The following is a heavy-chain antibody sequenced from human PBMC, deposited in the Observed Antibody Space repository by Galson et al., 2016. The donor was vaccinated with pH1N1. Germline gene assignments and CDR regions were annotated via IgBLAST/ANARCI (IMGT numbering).Heavy chain of an antibody. D-gene: IGHD4-17*01. CDR1: GFTISTYW. CDR2: INQDGSKK. CDR3: AKGGYGDYGLDVFDI. V-gene: IGHV3-7*03. J-gene: IGHJ3*02. Sequence: SLRLSCAASGFTISTYWMTWVRQAPGKGLEWVANINQDGSKKYFVDSVKGRFTISRDNSKNTLYLQMNSLRAGDTALYFCAKGGYGDYGLDVFDIWGQGTMVIVSS.